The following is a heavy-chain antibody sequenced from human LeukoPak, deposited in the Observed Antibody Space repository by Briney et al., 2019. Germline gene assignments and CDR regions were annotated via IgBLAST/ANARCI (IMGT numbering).Heavy chain of an antibody. Sequence: GGSLRLSCAASGFTFSSYAMSWVRQAPGKGLEWVSAISGSGGSTYYADSVKGRFTISRDNSKNTLYLQMNSLRAEDTAVYYCAKIYDSSGYYYDDAFDIWGQGTMVTVSS. D-gene: IGHD3-22*01. V-gene: IGHV3-23*01. CDR2: ISGSGGST. CDR1: GFTFSSYA. CDR3: AKIYDSSGYYYDDAFDI. J-gene: IGHJ3*02.